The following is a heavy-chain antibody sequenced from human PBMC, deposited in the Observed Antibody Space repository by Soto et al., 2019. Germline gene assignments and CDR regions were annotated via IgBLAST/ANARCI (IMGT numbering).Heavy chain of an antibody. CDR3: ARANILTAYSDYYYYYGMDV. CDR1: GGSISSYY. J-gene: IGHJ6*02. V-gene: IGHV4-59*01. CDR2: IYYSGST. D-gene: IGHD3-9*01. Sequence: SETLSLTCTVSGGSISSYYWSWIRQPPGKGLEWIGYIYYSGSTNYNPSLKSRVTISVDTSKNQFSLKLSSVTAADTAVYYCARANILTAYSDYYYYYGMDVWGQGTTVTVSS.